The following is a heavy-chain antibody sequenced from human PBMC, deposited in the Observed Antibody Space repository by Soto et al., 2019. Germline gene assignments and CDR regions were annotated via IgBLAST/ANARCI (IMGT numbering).Heavy chain of an antibody. CDR2: ISAYNGNT. CDR1: GYTFTSYG. Sequence: ASVKVSCKASGYTFTSYGISWVRQAPGQGLEWMGWISAYNGNTNYAQKLQGRVTMTTDTSTSTAYVELRSLRSDDTAVYYCARVVDCSGGSCYSGWFDPWGQGTLVTVSS. J-gene: IGHJ5*02. V-gene: IGHV1-18*01. CDR3: ARVVDCSGGSCYSGWFDP. D-gene: IGHD2-15*01.